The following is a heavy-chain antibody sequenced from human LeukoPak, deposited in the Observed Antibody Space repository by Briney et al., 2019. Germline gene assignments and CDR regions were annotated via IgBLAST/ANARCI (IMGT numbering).Heavy chain of an antibody. Sequence: AGSLRLSCAASGFTFNTYRRNWVRQPPGKGLEWLSYISRGRNTIFYADSMKGRFTIHRDTAKHSPFLRVNGRRDADTGVYYCARGSYCAPYYINYWGQGTLVTVYS. J-gene: IGHJ4*02. CDR3: ARGSYCAPYYINY. V-gene: IGHV3-48*02. CDR1: GFTFNTYR. CDR2: ISRGRNTI. D-gene: IGHD1-26*01.